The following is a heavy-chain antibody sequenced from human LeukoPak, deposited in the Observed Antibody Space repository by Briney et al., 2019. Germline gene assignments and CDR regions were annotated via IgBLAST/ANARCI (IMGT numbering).Heavy chain of an antibody. D-gene: IGHD3-22*01. J-gene: IGHJ4*02. Sequence: GGSLRLSCAASGFAISTNYMSWVRQAPGKGLEWVSVMYTGGSTYYADSVKGRFTISRDNSKNTLYLQMNSLRAEDTALYYCARAPFHYDSSGYPYFDGWGQGTLVTVSS. V-gene: IGHV3-53*01. CDR2: MYTGGST. CDR1: GFAISTNY. CDR3: ARAPFHYDSSGYPYFDG.